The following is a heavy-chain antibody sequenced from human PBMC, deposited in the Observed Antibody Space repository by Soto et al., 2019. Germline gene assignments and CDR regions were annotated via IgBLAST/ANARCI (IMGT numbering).Heavy chain of an antibody. CDR1: GGSVNSDNYY. D-gene: IGHD3-3*02. J-gene: IGHJ4*02. CDR2: IYHTGRT. CDR3: AREFSNTPEAFDS. V-gene: IGHV4-61*01. Sequence: SETLSLTCTVSGGSVNSDNYYWIWIRQPPGKGLEWIGYIYHTGRTNYNPSLESRITISLDTSKNQFSLTLSSVTAADTALFYCAREFSNTPEAFDSWGQGALVTVSS.